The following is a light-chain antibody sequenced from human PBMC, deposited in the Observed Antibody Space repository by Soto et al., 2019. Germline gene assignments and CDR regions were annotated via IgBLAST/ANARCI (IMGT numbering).Light chain of an antibody. Sequence: QSVLTQPASVSGSPGQSITISCAGTSSDIGGYNYVSWYQQHPGKAPKVMIYEVSNRPSGVSNRFSGSKSGNTASLTISGLQAEDEADYCCSSYTSSSTPYVFGSGTKVTVL. CDR3: SSYTSSSTPYV. CDR2: EVS. CDR1: SSDIGGYNY. J-gene: IGLJ1*01. V-gene: IGLV2-14*01.